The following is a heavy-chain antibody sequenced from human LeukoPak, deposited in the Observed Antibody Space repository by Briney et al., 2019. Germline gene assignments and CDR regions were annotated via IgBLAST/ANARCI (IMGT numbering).Heavy chain of an antibody. V-gene: IGHV3-23*01. D-gene: IGHD4-11*01. J-gene: IGHJ4*02. Sequence: PGGSLRLSCAASGFTFSSYAMSWVRQAPGKGLEYVSGISSGGTRYDADSVRGRFTISRDNAKRSLFLQMTSLRAEDTAVYYCARDLRTDTVTTEPTFDSWGQGTLVTVSS. CDR2: ISSGGTR. CDR3: ARDLRTDTVTTEPTFDS. CDR1: GFTFSSYA.